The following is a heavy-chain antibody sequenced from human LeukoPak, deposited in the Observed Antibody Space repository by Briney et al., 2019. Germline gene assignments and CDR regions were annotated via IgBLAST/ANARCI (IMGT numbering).Heavy chain of an antibody. D-gene: IGHD3-10*01. CDR2: IYSSGGT. CDR3: ATFYGSGKGGAFDI. V-gene: IGHV3-53*01. Sequence: GGSLRLSCAASGFTVSINYMSWVRQAPGKGLEWVSVIYSSGGTSYADSVKGRFTISRDNSKNTLSLQMNSLRAEDTAVYYCATFYGSGKGGAFDIWGQGTMVTVSS. CDR1: GFTVSINY. J-gene: IGHJ3*02.